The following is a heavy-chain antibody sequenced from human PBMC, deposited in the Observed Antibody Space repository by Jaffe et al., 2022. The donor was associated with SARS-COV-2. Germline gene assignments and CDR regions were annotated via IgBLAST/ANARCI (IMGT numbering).Heavy chain of an antibody. J-gene: IGHJ6*02. CDR3: AKDPYYYDSSGYSWGEYYGMDV. V-gene: IGHV3-30*18. CDR1: GFTFSSYG. CDR2: ISYDGSNK. Sequence: QVQLVESGGGVVQPGRSLRLSCAASGFTFSSYGMHWVRQAPGKGLEWVAVISYDGSNKYYADSVKGRFTISRDNSKNTLYLQMNSLRAEDTAVYYCAKDPYYYDSSGYSWGEYYGMDVWGQGTTVTVSS. D-gene: IGHD3-22*01.